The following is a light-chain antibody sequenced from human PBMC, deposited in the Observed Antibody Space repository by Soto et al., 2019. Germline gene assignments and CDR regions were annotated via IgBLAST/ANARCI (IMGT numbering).Light chain of an antibody. CDR2: GAS. CDR3: QPYGSSPQT. J-gene: IGKJ1*01. Sequence: EIVLTQSPGTLSLSPGERATLSCRASQSVSSSYLAWYQQKPGQAPRLLIYGASSRATGIPDRFSGSGSGTDFTLTISRLEPEDFAVYYCQPYGSSPQTFCQGTKVEIQ. V-gene: IGKV3-20*01. CDR1: QSVSSSY.